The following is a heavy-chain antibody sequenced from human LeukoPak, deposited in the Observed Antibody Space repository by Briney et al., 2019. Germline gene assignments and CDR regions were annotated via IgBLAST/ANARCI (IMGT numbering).Heavy chain of an antibody. CDR2: INTDGSST. CDR1: GFTFSSYW. J-gene: IGHJ3*02. Sequence: PGGSLRLSCAASGFTFSSYWMHWVRQAPGKGLVWVSRINTDGSSTSYADSVKGRFTISRDNAKNSLYLQMNSLRAEDTAVYYCARDSYGDYYAFDIWGQGTMVTVSS. CDR3: ARDSYGDYYAFDI. V-gene: IGHV3-74*01. D-gene: IGHD4-17*01.